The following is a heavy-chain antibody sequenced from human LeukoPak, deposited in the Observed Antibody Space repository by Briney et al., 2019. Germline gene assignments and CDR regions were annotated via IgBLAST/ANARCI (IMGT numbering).Heavy chain of an antibody. J-gene: IGHJ4*02. CDR2: IYITGST. CDR3: ARVKRETGYYSYFDY. V-gene: IGHV4-4*07. CDR1: GGSISDYY. D-gene: IGHD3-22*01. Sequence: SETLSLTCTVSGGSISDYYWTWIRQPAGKGLEWIGRIYITGSTDYNPSLKSRVTMSVDTSKTQFSLRLSSVTAADTAVYYCARVKRETGYYSYFDYWGQGTLVTVSS.